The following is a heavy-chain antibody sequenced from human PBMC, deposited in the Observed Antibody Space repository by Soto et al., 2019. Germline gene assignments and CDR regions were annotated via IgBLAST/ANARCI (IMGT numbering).Heavy chain of an antibody. J-gene: IGHJ6*02. CDR2: IYYSGST. V-gene: IGHV4-39*01. CDR3: ARLELGYCSSTSCREKYYYYYGMDV. D-gene: IGHD2-2*01. CDR1: GGSISSSSYY. Sequence: QLQLQESGPGLVKPSETLSLTCTVSGGSISSSSYYWGWIRQPPGKGLEWIGSIYYSGSTYYNPSLKSRVTISVDTSKNQFSLKLSSVTAADTAVYYCARLELGYCSSTSCREKYYYYYGMDVWGQGTTVTVSS.